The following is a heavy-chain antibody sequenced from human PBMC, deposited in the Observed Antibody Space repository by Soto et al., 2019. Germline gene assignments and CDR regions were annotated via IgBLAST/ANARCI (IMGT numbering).Heavy chain of an antibody. Sequence: GGSLRLSCAASRFTFSNYGMNWVRQAPGKGLEWVSFISNSRSTIYYADSVKGRFTISRDNAKNSLYLEMNSLRDEDTAVYYCARGGWFGYSSLLNYFDPWGQGTLVTVSS. CDR1: RFTFSNYG. CDR2: ISNSRSTI. V-gene: IGHV3-48*02. J-gene: IGHJ5*02. D-gene: IGHD3-10*01. CDR3: ARGGWFGYSSLLNYFDP.